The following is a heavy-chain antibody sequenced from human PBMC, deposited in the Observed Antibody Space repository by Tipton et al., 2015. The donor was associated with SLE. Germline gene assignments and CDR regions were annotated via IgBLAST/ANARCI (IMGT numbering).Heavy chain of an antibody. J-gene: IGHJ5*02. CDR2: IYYSGHT. V-gene: IGHV4-59*01. D-gene: IGHD3-10*01. Sequence: TLSLTCTVSGGSISNYYWSWIRQSPGKGLEWIGYIYYSGHTDYNPSLKSRVTLSVDTSKSQFSFSLRLSSVTAADTALYYCARDSSGMGYYWLDPWGQGTLVTVSS. CDR1: GGSISNYY. CDR3: ARDSSGMGYYWLDP.